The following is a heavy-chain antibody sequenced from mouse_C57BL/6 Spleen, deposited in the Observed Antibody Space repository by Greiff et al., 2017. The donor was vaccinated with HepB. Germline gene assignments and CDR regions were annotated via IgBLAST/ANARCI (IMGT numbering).Heavy chain of an antibody. CDR3: ARGTTVVALYYYAMDY. Sequence: QVQLQQPGTELVKPGASVKLSCKASGYTFTSYWMHWVKQRPGQGLEWIGNINPSNGGTNYTEKFKSKATLTVDKSSSTAYMQLSSLTSEDSAVYYWARGTTVVALYYYAMDYWGQGTSVTVSS. V-gene: IGHV1-53*01. D-gene: IGHD1-1*01. CDR1: GYTFTSYW. J-gene: IGHJ4*01. CDR2: INPSNGGT.